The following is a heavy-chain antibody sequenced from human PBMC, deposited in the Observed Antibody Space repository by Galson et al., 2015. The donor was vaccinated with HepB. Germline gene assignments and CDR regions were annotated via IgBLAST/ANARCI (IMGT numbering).Heavy chain of an antibody. CDR2: INRDGTTI. Sequence: SLRLSCAASGFTLSSYWMHWVRQASGKGLVWVSRINRDGTTINHADSVRGRFTISRDHAKNTPYLQMNSLTADGTAVYYCAKDFGGPEDSWGQGTLVTVSS. J-gene: IGHJ4*02. CDR3: AKDFGGPEDS. D-gene: IGHD3-16*01. CDR1: GFTLSSYW. V-gene: IGHV3-74*01.